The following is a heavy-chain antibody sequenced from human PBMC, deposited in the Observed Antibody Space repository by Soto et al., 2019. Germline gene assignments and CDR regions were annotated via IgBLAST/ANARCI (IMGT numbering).Heavy chain of an antibody. D-gene: IGHD1-7*01. CDR1: GGSFSGYY. CDR3: ARGSITGTNPRYMDV. CDR2: INHSGST. V-gene: IGHV4-34*01. J-gene: IGHJ6*03. Sequence: SETLSLTCAVYGGSFSGYYWSWIRQPPGKGLEWIGEINHSGSTNYNPSLKSRVTISVDTSKNQFSLKLSSVTAADTAVYYCARGSITGTNPRYMDVWGKGTTVTVSS.